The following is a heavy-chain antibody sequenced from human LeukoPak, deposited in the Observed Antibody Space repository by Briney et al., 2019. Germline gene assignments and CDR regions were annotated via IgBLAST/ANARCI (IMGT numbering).Heavy chain of an antibody. D-gene: IGHD3-3*01. CDR1: GVTFSSYA. V-gene: IGHV3-23*01. Sequence: GGSLTLSCAGSGVTFSSYAMSWVRQAPGKGLEWVSAISGSGGSTYYAASVKGRFTISRDNSKNTLYLQMNSLRAEDTAVYYCAKAVPITIFGVVINYFDYWGQGTLVTVSS. CDR2: ISGSGGST. CDR3: AKAVPITIFGVVINYFDY. J-gene: IGHJ4*02.